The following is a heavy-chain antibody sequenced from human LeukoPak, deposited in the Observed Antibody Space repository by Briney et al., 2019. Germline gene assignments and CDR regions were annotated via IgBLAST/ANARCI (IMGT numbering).Heavy chain of an antibody. CDR3: ARSGRGGAFDI. Sequence: PRGSLRLSCAASGFTFDDYAMHWVRQGPGKGLVWVSRIYSDGSRTSYADSVKGRFTISGDNAKNTLYLQMNSLRAEDTAVYYCARSGRGGAFDIWGQGTMVTVSS. CDR2: IYSDGSRT. D-gene: IGHD1-26*01. J-gene: IGHJ3*02. V-gene: IGHV3-74*01. CDR1: GFTFDDYA.